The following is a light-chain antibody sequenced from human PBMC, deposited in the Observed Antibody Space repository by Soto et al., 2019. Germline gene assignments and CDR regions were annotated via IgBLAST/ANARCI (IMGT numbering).Light chain of an antibody. CDR3: CSYAGSSTVV. Sequence: QSALTQPASVSGSPGQSTTISCAGTFSDIGSYNLVSWYQQHPGTAPKLMIYEDTKRPSGVSNRFSGSKSGYTASLTISGLQAEDEADYYCCSYAGSSTVVFGGGTKVTVL. V-gene: IGLV2-23*01. CDR1: FSDIGSYNL. CDR2: EDT. J-gene: IGLJ2*01.